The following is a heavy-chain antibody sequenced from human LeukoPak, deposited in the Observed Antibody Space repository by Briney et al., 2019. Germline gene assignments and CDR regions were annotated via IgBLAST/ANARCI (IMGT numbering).Heavy chain of an antibody. CDR1: GFTFSSYG. J-gene: IGHJ4*02. CDR3: AKFKWGIVATILDY. CDR2: ISGSGGST. V-gene: IGHV3-23*01. Sequence: PGGSLRLSCAASGFTFSSYGMSWVRQAPGKGLEWVSAISGSGGSTYYADSVKGRFTISRDNSKNTLYLQMNSLRAEDTAVYYCAKFKWGIVATILDYWGQGTLVTVSS. D-gene: IGHD5-12*01.